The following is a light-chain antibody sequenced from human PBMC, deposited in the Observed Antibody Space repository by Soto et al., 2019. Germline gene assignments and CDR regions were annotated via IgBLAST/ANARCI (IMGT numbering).Light chain of an antibody. CDR1: ESISSW. V-gene: IGKV1-5*01. CDR3: QQYNSYPWT. J-gene: IGKJ1*01. Sequence: DIQIAQSPSTLSSSIRDRVFITCRSSESISSWLAWYQQKPGKAPKLLIYDVSSLESGVPSRFSGSGSGTEFTLTISNLQPDDFATYYCQQYNSYPWTFGQGTKVDIK. CDR2: DVS.